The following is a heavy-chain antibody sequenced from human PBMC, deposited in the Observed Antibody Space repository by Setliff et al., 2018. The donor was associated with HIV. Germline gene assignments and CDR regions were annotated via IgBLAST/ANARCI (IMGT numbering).Heavy chain of an antibody. CDR1: GYTFTSYG. D-gene: IGHD6-19*01. CDR3: ASPGGDSSGWTRGFDY. J-gene: IGHJ4*02. CDR2: ISAYNGNT. V-gene: IGHV1-18*01. Sequence: VASVKVSCKASGYTFTSYGISWVRQAPGQGLEWMGRISAYNGNTNYAQKLQGRVTMTTDTSTSTAYMELRSLRSDDTAVYYCASPGGDSSGWTRGFDYWGQGTLVTVSS.